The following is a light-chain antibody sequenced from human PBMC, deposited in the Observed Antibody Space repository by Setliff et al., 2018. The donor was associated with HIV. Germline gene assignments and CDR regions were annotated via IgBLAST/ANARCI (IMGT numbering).Light chain of an antibody. Sequence: SALTQPASVSGSPGQSITISCSGTSSDVGGFNYISWYQQHPGKAPKLMIYDVSNRPSGVSIRFSGSKSGNTASLTISGLLAEDEADYYCNSYTTTSTLLFGGGTKVTVL. J-gene: IGLJ2*01. V-gene: IGLV2-14*03. CDR1: SSDVGGFNY. CDR2: DVS. CDR3: NSYTTTSTLL.